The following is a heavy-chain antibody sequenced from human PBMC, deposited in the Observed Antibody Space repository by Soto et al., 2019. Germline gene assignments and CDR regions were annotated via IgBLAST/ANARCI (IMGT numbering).Heavy chain of an antibody. Sequence: ASVKVSCKASGGTFSSYAISWVRQAPGQGLEWMGGIIPILGTANYAQKFQGRVTITADESTSTAYMELSSLRSEDTAVYYCAIKKQWTPDGAFDIWGQGTMVTVSS. CDR3: AIKKQWTPDGAFDI. CDR1: GGTFSSYA. J-gene: IGHJ3*02. D-gene: IGHD6-19*01. CDR2: IIPILGTA. V-gene: IGHV1-69*13.